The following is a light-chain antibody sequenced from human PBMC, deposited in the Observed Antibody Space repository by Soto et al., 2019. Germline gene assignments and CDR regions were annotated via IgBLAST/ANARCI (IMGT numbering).Light chain of an antibody. CDR1: QSVGSNY. J-gene: IGKJ1*01. CDR3: QQYGSLSWT. Sequence: EIVLTQSPGTLSLSPGERATLSCRASQSVGSNYLAWYQQEPGQAPRIVIFGASGRATGIPDRFSGSGSGTDFTLTISRLEPEDFAVYYCQQYGSLSWTVGQGTKVDIK. CDR2: GAS. V-gene: IGKV3-20*01.